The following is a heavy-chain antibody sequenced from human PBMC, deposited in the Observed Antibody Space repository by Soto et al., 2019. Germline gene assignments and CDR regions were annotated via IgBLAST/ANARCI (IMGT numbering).Heavy chain of an antibody. Sequence: QVQLQESGPGLVKPSQTLSLTCTVSGGSISSGDYYWSWIRQPPGKGLEWIRYIYYSGSTYYNPSLKSRVTRSVDTSKNLFSLKLSSVTAADTAVYYCARVGGFGATTIDYWGQGTLVTVSS. D-gene: IGHD3-10*01. V-gene: IGHV4-30-4*01. CDR3: ARVGGFGATTIDY. J-gene: IGHJ4*02. CDR1: GGSISSGDYY. CDR2: IYYSGST.